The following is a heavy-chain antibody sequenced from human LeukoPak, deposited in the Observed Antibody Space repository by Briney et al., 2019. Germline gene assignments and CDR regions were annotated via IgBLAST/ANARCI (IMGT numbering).Heavy chain of an antibody. V-gene: IGHV4-39*01. CDR1: GDSISSYNYF. CDR3: ARASSGYYWDFDY. J-gene: IGHJ4*02. CDR2: IYYRGNA. Sequence: PSETLSLICTVSGDSISSYNYFWGWIRQPPGKGLEWVGSIYYRGNAYYNPSLKSRVTLSADTSKNQFSLKVTSVTAADTAVYYCARASSGYYWDFDYWGQGALVTVSS. D-gene: IGHD3-22*01.